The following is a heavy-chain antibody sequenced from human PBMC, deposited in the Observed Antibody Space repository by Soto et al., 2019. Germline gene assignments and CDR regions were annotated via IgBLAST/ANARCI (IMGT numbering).Heavy chain of an antibody. Sequence: ALSLLCTVSGDSSSSGGYYWSWVRQHPGKGLEWIGYISDSGSTFYTPSLKSRVTIAVDTSENQFSLKMSSVTAADTAVYYCASRDTVPKFATYRGQVTQVTVPS. CDR3: ASRDTVPKFATY. J-gene: IGHJ4*02. CDR1: GDSSSSGGYY. D-gene: IGHD5-18*01. CDR2: ISDSGST. V-gene: IGHV4-31*03.